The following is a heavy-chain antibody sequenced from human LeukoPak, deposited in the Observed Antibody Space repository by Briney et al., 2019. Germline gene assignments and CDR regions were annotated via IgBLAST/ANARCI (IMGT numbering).Heavy chain of an antibody. V-gene: IGHV5-51*01. D-gene: IGHD2-21*02. CDR1: GYSFISYW. Sequence: GESLKISCKGSGYSFISYWIGWVRQVPGKGLEWIGIIFPGDSDTRYSPSFQGQVTISADKSIATAYLQWSSLKASDTAMYYCARNFEYCGGDCYDYWGQGTLVTVSS. J-gene: IGHJ4*02. CDR3: ARNFEYCGGDCYDY. CDR2: IFPGDSDT.